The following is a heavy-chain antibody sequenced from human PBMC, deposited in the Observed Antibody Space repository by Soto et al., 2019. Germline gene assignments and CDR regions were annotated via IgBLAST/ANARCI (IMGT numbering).Heavy chain of an antibody. CDR3: AREVDIGCTNGVYCYYFDY. D-gene: IGHD2-8*01. CDR1: GFTVSSNY. CDR2: IYSGGST. Sequence: PGGSLRLSCAASGFTVSSNYMSWVRQAPGKGLEWVSVIYSGGSTYYADSVKGRFTISRDNSKNTLYLQMNSLRAEDTAVYYCAREVDIGCTNGVYCYYFDYWGQGTLVTVSS. J-gene: IGHJ4*02. V-gene: IGHV3-66*01.